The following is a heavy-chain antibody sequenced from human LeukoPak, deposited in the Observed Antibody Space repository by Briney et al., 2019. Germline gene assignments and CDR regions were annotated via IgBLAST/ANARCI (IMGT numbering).Heavy chain of an antibody. CDR3: ARGNTWNWGYVPPDPDYYYMDV. CDR1: GGSISSSSYY. Sequence: PSETLSLTCTVSGGSISSSSYYWGWIRQPPEKGLEWIGSIYYSGSTYYNPSLKSRVTVSVDTSKNQFSLKLSSVTAADTAVYYCARGNTWNWGYVPPDPDYYYMDVWGKGTTVTVSS. V-gene: IGHV4-39*07. CDR2: IYYSGST. D-gene: IGHD7-27*01. J-gene: IGHJ6*03.